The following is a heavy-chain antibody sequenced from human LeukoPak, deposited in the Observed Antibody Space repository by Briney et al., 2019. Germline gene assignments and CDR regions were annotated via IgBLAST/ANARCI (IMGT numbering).Heavy chain of an antibody. D-gene: IGHD2-15*01. CDR2: IIPILGIA. Sequence: GASVKVSCKASGGTFSSYAISWVRQAPGQGLEWMGRIIPILGIANYAQKFQGRVTITADKSTSTAYMELSSLRSEDTAVYYCARDGSYICSGGSCYLLEPRLPFDYWGQGTLVTVSS. CDR1: GGTFSSYA. J-gene: IGHJ4*02. CDR3: ARDGSYICSGGSCYLLEPRLPFDY. V-gene: IGHV1-69*04.